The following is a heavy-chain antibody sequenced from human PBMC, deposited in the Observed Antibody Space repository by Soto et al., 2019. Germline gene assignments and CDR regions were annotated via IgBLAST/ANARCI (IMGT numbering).Heavy chain of an antibody. CDR2: IYYSGDT. V-gene: IGHV4-61*01. CDR1: GGSVSSVSYY. D-gene: IGHD2-8*01. J-gene: IGHJ5*02. Sequence: SLTCTVSGGSVSSVSYYWSWIRQPPGKGLEWIGYIYYSGDTGYNPSLKSRVTMAVDTSKNQVSLKLSSVTAADTAVYYCARDRSTYGGGGTGEVKENWFDPWGQGALVTVSS. CDR3: ARDRSTYGGGGTGEVKENWFDP.